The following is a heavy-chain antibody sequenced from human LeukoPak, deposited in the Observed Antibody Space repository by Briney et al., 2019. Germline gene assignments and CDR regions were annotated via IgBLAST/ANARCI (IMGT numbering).Heavy chain of an antibody. V-gene: IGHV1-46*01. D-gene: IGHD2-2*01. J-gene: IGHJ4*02. CDR2: INPSGGST. Sequence: ASVKVSCKASGYTFTSYYMHWVRQAPGQGLEWMGIINPSGGSTSYAQKFQGRVTMTRDTPTSTVYMELSSLRSEDTAVYYCARVNYCSSTSCYWGLDYWGQGTLVAVSS. CDR1: GYTFTSYY. CDR3: ARVNYCSSTSCYWGLDY.